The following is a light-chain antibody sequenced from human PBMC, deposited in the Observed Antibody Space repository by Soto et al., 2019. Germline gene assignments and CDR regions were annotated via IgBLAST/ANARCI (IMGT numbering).Light chain of an antibody. J-gene: IGKJ3*01. CDR3: QQRSTWPPFS. CDR2: DAS. CDR1: QSIGSY. V-gene: IGKV3-11*01. Sequence: EIVLPQSPATLSLSVGERVTLPCRASQSIGSYLAWYQHKLCQPPRLLIYDASNRATGIPVRFSGSGSGTDFTLTISSLEPEDFAVYYCQQRSTWPPFSFGPGTKVDIK.